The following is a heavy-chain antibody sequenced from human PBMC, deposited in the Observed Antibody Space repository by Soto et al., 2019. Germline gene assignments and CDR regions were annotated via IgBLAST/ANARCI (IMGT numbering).Heavy chain of an antibody. CDR2: IKQDGSEK. V-gene: IGHV3-7*01. D-gene: IGHD6-19*01. Sequence: GGSLRLSCAASGFTFSSYWMSWVRQAPGKGLEWVANIKQDGSEKYYVDSVKGRFTISRDNAKNSLYLQMNSLRAEDTAVYYCARVGSHWYSSGWYAFDIWGQGTMVTVSS. CDR1: GFTFSSYW. CDR3: ARVGSHWYSSGWYAFDI. J-gene: IGHJ3*02.